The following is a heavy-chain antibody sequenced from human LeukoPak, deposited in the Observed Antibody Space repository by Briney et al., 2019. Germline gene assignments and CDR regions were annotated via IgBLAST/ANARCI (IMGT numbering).Heavy chain of an antibody. CDR3: ASSNSRGYYYGMDV. J-gene: IGHJ6*02. Sequence: SETLSLTCTVSGGSISSYYWSWIRRPPGKGLEWIGYIYYSGSTNYNPSLKSRVTISVDTSKNQFSLKLSSVTAADTAVYYCASSNSRGYYYGMDVWGQGTTVTVSS. D-gene: IGHD3-3*01. CDR1: GGSISSYY. CDR2: IYYSGST. V-gene: IGHV4-59*01.